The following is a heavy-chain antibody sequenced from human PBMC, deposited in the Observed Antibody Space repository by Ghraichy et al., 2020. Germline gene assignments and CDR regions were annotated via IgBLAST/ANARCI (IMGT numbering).Heavy chain of an antibody. V-gene: IGHV4-59*01. Sequence: SETLSLTCTISGGSISTYYWSWIRQPSGKGLEWIGNIYYSGSTNYSPSLKSRVTISVDTSKNQFSLKLSSVTAADTAVYYCARRGRVLSYFAMDVWGQGTTVTVSS. CDR3: ARRGRVLSYFAMDV. D-gene: IGHD3-10*01. CDR1: GGSISTYY. CDR2: IYYSGST. J-gene: IGHJ6*02.